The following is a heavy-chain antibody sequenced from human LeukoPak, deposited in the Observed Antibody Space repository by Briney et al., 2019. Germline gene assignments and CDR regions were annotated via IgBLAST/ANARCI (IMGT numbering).Heavy chain of an antibody. CDR3: ATSRVNYDFWSGYYAFDI. D-gene: IGHD3-3*01. CDR2: ISGSGGST. Sequence: GGSLRLSCAASGFTFSSYAMSWVRQAPGKGLEWVSAISGSGGSTYYADSVKGRFTISRDNSKNTLYLQMNGLRAEDTAVYYCATSRVNYDFWSGYYAFDIWGQGTMVTVSS. CDR1: GFTFSSYA. V-gene: IGHV3-23*01. J-gene: IGHJ3*02.